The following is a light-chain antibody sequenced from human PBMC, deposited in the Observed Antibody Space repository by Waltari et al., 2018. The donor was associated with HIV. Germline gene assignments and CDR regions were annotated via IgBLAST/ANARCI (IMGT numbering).Light chain of an antibody. Sequence: ATQLTQSPSSLSASVGDRVSITCRASQDISSALAWYRQKPGKAPKLLIYDASSLESGVPSRFSGSGSGTDFTLTIRSLQPEDFATYCCEHFNTDMLTFGGGTKVEIK. CDR1: QDISSA. J-gene: IGKJ4*01. V-gene: IGKV1-13*02. CDR3: EHFNTDMLT. CDR2: DAS.